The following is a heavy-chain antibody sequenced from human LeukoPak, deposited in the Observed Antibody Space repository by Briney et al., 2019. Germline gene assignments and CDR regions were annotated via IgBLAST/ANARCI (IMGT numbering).Heavy chain of an antibody. D-gene: IGHD3-10*01. V-gene: IGHV3-7*01. Sequence: GGSLRLSCAASGFTFENYWMTWVRQAPGKGLEWVATIKGDGSEKFHVDSVKGRITISRDHANNSLSLQMNSLRVEDTAVYYCARQSYSYYGSGSYDNWFDPWGQGTLVTVSS. CDR3: ARQSYSYYGSGSYDNWFDP. CDR2: IKGDGSEK. CDR1: GFTFENYW. J-gene: IGHJ5*02.